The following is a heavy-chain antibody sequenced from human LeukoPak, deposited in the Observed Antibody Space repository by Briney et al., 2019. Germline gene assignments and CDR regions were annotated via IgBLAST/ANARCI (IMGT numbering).Heavy chain of an antibody. D-gene: IGHD3-22*01. Sequence: PGGSLRLSCAASGFTFSNAWMSWVRQAPGKGLEWVGRIKSKTDGGTTDYAAPVKGRFTISRDDSKNTLYLQMNSLKTEDTAVYYCTTDSYYDSSGYYYDYWGQGTLVTVSS. CDR1: GFTFSNAW. J-gene: IGHJ4*02. CDR2: IKSKTDGGTT. CDR3: TTDSYYDSSGYYYDY. V-gene: IGHV3-15*01.